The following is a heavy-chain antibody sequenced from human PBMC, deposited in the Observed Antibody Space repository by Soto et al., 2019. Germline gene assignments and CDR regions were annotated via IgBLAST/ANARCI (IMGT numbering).Heavy chain of an antibody. CDR1: GGTFSSYA. CDR2: IIPIFGTA. CDR3: ARHPGGRGYYYGMDV. J-gene: IGHJ6*02. D-gene: IGHD2-15*01. V-gene: IGHV1-69*05. Sequence: QVQLVQSGAEVKKPGSSVKVSCKASGGTFSSYAISWVRQAPGQGLEWMGGIIPIFGTANYAQKFQGRVTXTXXXTXXTAYMELCSLRSEDTAVYYCARHPGGRGYYYGMDVWGQGTTVTVSS.